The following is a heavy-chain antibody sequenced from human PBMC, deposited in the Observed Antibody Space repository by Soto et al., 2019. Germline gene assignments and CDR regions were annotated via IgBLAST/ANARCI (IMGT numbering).Heavy chain of an antibody. J-gene: IGHJ3*01. D-gene: IGHD3-22*01. CDR3: ATLFSPSDYYDSSGL. Sequence: ASVKVSCKVSGYTLTELSMHWVRQAPGKGLEWMGGFDPEDGETIYAQKFQGRVTMTEDTSTDTAYMELSSLRSEDTAVYYCATLFSPSDYYDSSGLWGKGTMVTVSS. CDR1: GYTLTELS. CDR2: FDPEDGET. V-gene: IGHV1-24*01.